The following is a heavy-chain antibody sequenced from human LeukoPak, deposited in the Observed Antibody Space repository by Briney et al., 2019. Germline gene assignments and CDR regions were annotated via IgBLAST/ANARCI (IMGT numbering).Heavy chain of an antibody. CDR1: GYTFTSYD. D-gene: IGHD1-1*01. V-gene: IGHV1-8*01. CDR3: ARGVGWNDEAHY. J-gene: IGHJ4*02. CDR2: MNPNSGNT. Sequence: GASVKVSCKASGYTFTSYDINWVRQATGQGLEWMGWMNPNSGNTGYAQKFQGRVTMTRNTSISTAYMELSSLRSEDTAAYYCARGVGWNDEAHYWGQGTLVTVSS.